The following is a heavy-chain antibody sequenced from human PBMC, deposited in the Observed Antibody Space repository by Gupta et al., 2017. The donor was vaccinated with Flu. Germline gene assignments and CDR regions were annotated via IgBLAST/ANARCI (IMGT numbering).Heavy chain of an antibody. D-gene: IGHD3-16*01. J-gene: IGHJ6*02. CDR1: GGAPASSYY. CDR3: AREAWYYGLDV. Sequence: QVLLQASGPGLVKPSQTLSLTCNVSGGAPASSYYWSWIRQPAGKGLEWIGRIYATGSTNYNPSLQSRVTISIDTFQNEFSLRLKSVSAADTAVYYCAREAWYYGLDVWGQGAAVTVSS. V-gene: IGHV4-61*02. CDR2: IYATGST.